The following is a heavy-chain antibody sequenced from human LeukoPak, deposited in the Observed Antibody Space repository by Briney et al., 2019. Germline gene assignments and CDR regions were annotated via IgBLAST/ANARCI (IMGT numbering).Heavy chain of an antibody. CDR2: IYYSGST. J-gene: IGHJ4*02. CDR3: ARDPTFGYSSS. Sequence: SETLSLTCTVSGGSISSSSYCWGWIRQPPGKGLEWIGSIYYSGSTYYNPSLKSRVTISVDTSKNQFSLKLSSVTAADTAVYYCARDPTFGYSSSWGQGTLVTVSS. D-gene: IGHD6-13*01. CDR1: GGSISSSSYC. V-gene: IGHV4-39*02.